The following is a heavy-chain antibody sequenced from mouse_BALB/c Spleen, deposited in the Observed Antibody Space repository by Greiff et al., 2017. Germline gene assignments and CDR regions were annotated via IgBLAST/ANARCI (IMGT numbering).Heavy chain of an antibody. V-gene: IGHV5-6*01. CDR1: GFTFSSYG. CDR3: ARHERGYFDY. J-gene: IGHJ2*01. CDR2: ISSGGSYT. Sequence: EVQGVESGGDLVKPGGSLKLSCAASGFTFSSYGMSWVRQTPDKRLEWVATISSGGSYTYYPDSVKGRFTISRDNAKNTLYLQMSSLKSEDTAMYYCARHERGYFDYWGQGTTLTVSS.